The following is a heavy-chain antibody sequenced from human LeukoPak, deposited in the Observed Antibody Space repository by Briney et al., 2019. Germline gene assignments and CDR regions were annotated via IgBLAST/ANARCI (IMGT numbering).Heavy chain of an antibody. CDR2: ISSSGSTI. V-gene: IGHV3-11*01. CDR1: GFTFSDYY. Sequence: GSLRLYCAASGFTFSDYYMSWIRQAPGQGLGWVSYISSSGSTIYYADSVKGRFTISRDNAKNSLYLQMNSLRAEDTAVYYCARVSLAGYHDYWGQRTLVTVSS. CDR3: ARVSLAGYHDY. D-gene: IGHD6-19*01. J-gene: IGHJ4*02.